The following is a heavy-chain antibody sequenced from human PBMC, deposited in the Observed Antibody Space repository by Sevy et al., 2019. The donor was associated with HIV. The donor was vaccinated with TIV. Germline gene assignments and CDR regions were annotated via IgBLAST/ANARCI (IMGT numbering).Heavy chain of an antibody. Sequence: GGSLRLSCAASGFTFSSYWRSWVRQAPGKGLEWVAKIKQDGSEKYYVDSLKGRFTISRDNAKNSLYLQMNSLRAEDTAAYYCARAVIVATGDYYGMDVWGQGTTVTVSS. V-gene: IGHV3-7*01. CDR3: ARAVIVATGDYYGMDV. CDR1: GFTFSSYW. CDR2: IKQDGSEK. D-gene: IGHD5-12*01. J-gene: IGHJ6*02.